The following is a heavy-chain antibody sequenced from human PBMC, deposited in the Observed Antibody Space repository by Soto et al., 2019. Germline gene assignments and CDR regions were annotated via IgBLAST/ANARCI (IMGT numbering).Heavy chain of an antibody. CDR2: IYYSGSA. CDR3: ARRHNSFWFGYCDY. V-gene: IGHV4-59*01. CDR1: GGSISNYY. D-gene: IGHD3-10*01. Sequence: QVQLQESGPGLVKPSETLSLTCTVSGGSISNYYWSWIRQPPGKGLEWIGYIYYSGSANYNPSLKSLVPISVDTYKNQCSLMLSSVPAADTVVYYCARRHNSFWFGYCDYWGQGTLVTVSS. J-gene: IGHJ4*02.